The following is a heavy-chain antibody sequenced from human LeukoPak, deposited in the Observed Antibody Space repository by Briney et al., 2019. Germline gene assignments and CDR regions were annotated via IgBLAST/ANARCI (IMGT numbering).Heavy chain of an antibody. D-gene: IGHD3-10*01. CDR1: GFTFSNYW. J-gene: IGHJ4*02. Sequence: GGSLRLSCAASGFTFSNYWLHWVRQAPGKGLVWVSRIDANDKTTSYADSVKGRFTISTDNAKKTLYLQMNSLRAEDTAVYYCARHLNYYFDYWGQGTLVTVSS. CDR3: ARHLNYYFDY. CDR2: IDANDKTT. V-gene: IGHV3-74*01.